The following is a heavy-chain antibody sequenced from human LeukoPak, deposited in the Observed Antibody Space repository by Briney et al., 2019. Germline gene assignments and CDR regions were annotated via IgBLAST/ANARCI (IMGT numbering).Heavy chain of an antibody. Sequence: ASVKVSCKAPGYAFTGYYMHWVRQAPGQGLEWMGWINPNSGGTNYAQKFQGRVTMTRDTSISTAYMELSRLRSDDTAVYYCARPTDFWSGYYRGGGGYYFDYWGQGTLVTVSS. CDR1: GYAFTGYY. J-gene: IGHJ4*02. CDR3: ARPTDFWSGYYRGGGGYYFDY. CDR2: INPNSGGT. D-gene: IGHD3-3*01. V-gene: IGHV1-2*02.